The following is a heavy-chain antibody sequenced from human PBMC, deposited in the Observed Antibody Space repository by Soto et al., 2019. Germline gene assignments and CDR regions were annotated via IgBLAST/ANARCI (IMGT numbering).Heavy chain of an antibody. CDR2: IIPFIDTS. V-gene: IGHV1-69*06. CDR3: ARGGHARSYRLDY. D-gene: IGHD1-26*01. Sequence: SVKVSFKASGGTFGSHTLTWVRQAPGQGLEWLGGIIPFIDTSTYAQMLQGRVTSTADKSTSTVYMELSSLKSDDTAVYYCARGGHARSYRLDYWGQGTVVTVSS. CDR1: GGTFGSHT. J-gene: IGHJ4*02.